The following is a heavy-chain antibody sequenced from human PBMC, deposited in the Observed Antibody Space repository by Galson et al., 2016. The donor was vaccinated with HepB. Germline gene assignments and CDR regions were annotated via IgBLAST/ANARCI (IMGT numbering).Heavy chain of an antibody. D-gene: IGHD3-3*01. CDR2: ISWSSGSI. V-gene: IGHV3-9*01. J-gene: IGHJ4*02. CDR1: GFTFDDSA. CDR3: AKASPRRRITIFDKKGTHIYYFDY. Sequence: SLRLSCAASGFTFDDSAMHWVRQAPGKGLDWVSGISWSSGSIDYADSVKGRFTISRDNAKNSLYLQMNRLRAEDTALYYCAKASPRRRITIFDKKGTHIYYFDYWGQGTLVTVSS.